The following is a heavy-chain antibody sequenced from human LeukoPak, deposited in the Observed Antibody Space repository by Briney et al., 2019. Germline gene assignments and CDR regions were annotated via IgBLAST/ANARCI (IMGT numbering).Heavy chain of an antibody. V-gene: IGHV3-30*02. CDR3: AKGVTIFGVVTHYYYMDV. Sequence: GGSLRLSCAASGFTFSSYGMHWVRRAPGKGLEWVAFIRYDGSNKYYADSVKGRFTISRDNSKNTLYLQMNSLRAEDTAVYYCAKGVTIFGVVTHYYYMDVWGKGTTVTVSS. D-gene: IGHD3-3*01. CDR1: GFTFSSYG. CDR2: IRYDGSNK. J-gene: IGHJ6*03.